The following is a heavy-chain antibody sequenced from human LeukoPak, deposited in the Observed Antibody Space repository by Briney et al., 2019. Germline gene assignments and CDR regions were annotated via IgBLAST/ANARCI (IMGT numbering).Heavy chain of an antibody. Sequence: PGGSLRLSCAASGFTFSSYAMSWVRQAPGKGLEWVSAISGSGGSTYYADSVKGRFTISRDNSKNTLYLQMSSLRVEDTTVYYCAMGAIVATIDYWGQGTLVTVSS. CDR3: AMGAIVATIDY. D-gene: IGHD5-12*01. CDR2: ISGSGGST. V-gene: IGHV3-23*01. CDR1: GFTFSSYA. J-gene: IGHJ4*02.